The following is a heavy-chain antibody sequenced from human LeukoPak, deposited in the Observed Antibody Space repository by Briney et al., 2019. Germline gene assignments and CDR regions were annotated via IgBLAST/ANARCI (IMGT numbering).Heavy chain of an antibody. J-gene: IGHJ4*02. Sequence: GGSLRLSCAASGFTVSSKYMSWVRQTPGKGLQWVALIYSSGDAYTPDSVKGRFTISRDDSKNTLYLQMSSLRSEDTAVYYCVKNGVYTSGWYGGYFDYWGQGTLVTVSS. CDR3: VKNGVYTSGWYGGYFDY. CDR2: IYSSGDA. CDR1: GFTVSSKY. D-gene: IGHD6-19*01. V-gene: IGHV3-66*03.